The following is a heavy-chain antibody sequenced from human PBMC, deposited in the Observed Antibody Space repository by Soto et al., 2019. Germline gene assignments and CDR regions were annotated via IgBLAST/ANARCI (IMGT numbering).Heavy chain of an antibody. V-gene: IGHV3-11*05. Sequence: QVQLVESGGGLVKPGGSLRLSCAVSGFNFSASYMTWVRQAPGQGLEWVSYISYSSAYTRYADSVKGRFTISRDNAKNSLFLQMDSLRADDTAVYYCARDRYGNIDHWGQGTLVTVSS. CDR3: ARDRYGNIDH. CDR1: GFNFSASY. CDR2: ISYSSAYT. J-gene: IGHJ4*02. D-gene: IGHD1-1*01.